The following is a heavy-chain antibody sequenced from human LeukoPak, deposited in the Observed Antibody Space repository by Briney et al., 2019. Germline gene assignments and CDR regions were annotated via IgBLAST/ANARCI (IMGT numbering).Heavy chain of an antibody. Sequence: KISCKGSGYSFTSYWIGWVRQMPGKGLEWMGIIYPGDSDTRYSPSFQGQVSISADKSISTAYLQWSSLKASDTAMYYCARHGHSSGWYGGFDYWGQGTLVTVSS. V-gene: IGHV5-51*01. CDR3: ARHGHSSGWYGGFDY. D-gene: IGHD6-19*01. CDR1: GYSFTSYW. CDR2: IYPGDSDT. J-gene: IGHJ4*02.